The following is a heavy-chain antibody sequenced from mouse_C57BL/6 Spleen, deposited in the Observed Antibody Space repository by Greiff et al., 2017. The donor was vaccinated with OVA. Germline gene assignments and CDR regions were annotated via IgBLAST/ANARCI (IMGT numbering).Heavy chain of an antibody. J-gene: IGHJ3*01. V-gene: IGHV5-6*02. CDR2: ISSGGSYT. CDR1: GFTFSSYG. CDR3: ARHELGFAY. Sequence: DVMLVESGGDLVKPGGSLKLSCAASGFTFSSYGMSWVRQTPDKRLEWVATISSGGSYTYYPDSVKGRFTISRDNAKNTLYLQMSSLKSEDTAMYYCARHELGFAYWGQGTLVTVSA.